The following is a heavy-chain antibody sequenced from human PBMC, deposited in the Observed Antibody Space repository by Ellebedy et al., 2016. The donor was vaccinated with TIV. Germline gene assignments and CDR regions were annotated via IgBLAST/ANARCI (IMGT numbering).Heavy chain of an antibody. V-gene: IGHV3-30*02. CDR2: IRNDGSNE. CDR3: AKDSNWGALDH. CDR1: GFTFSAFG. J-gene: IGHJ4*02. Sequence: PGGSLRLSCAASGFTFSAFGMHWVRQAPGKGLEWVAFIRNDGSNEYYADSVKGRLTISRDFSKNTLYLQMNNLRLEDSAVYYCAKDSNWGALDHWGQGTLVTVSS. D-gene: IGHD7-27*01.